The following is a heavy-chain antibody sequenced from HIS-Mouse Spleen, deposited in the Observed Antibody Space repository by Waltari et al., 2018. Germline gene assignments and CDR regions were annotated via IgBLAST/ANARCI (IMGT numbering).Heavy chain of an antibody. CDR1: GCTFSNAW. Sequence: EVQLVESGGGLVKPGGSFRLSCAASGCTFSNAWMSWVRQAPGKGLEWVGRIKSKTDGGTTDYAAPVKGRFTISRDDSKNTLYLQMNSLKTEDTAVYYCTTDGIAVAGTDYWGQGTLVTVSS. D-gene: IGHD6-19*01. CDR3: TTDGIAVAGTDY. J-gene: IGHJ4*02. CDR2: IKSKTDGGTT. V-gene: IGHV3-15*01.